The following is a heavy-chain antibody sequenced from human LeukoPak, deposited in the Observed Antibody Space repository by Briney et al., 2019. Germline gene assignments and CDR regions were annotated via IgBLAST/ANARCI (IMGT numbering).Heavy chain of an antibody. CDR1: GDSVSSNSAA. CDR3: ARVGGSGSMGYYYYGMDV. J-gene: IGHJ6*02. CDR2: TYYRSKWYN. V-gene: IGHV6-1*01. D-gene: IGHD3-10*01. Sequence: PSQTLSLTCAISGDSVSSNSAAWNWLRQSPSRGLEWLGRTYYRSKWYNDYAVSVKSRITINPDTSKNQFSLQLNSVTPEDTAVYYCARVGGSGSMGYYYYGMDVWGQGTTVTVSS.